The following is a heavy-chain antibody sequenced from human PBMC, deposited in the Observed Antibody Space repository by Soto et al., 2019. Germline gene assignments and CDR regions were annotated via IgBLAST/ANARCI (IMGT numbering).Heavy chain of an antibody. J-gene: IGHJ5*02. CDR3: ARASLSSSYPLDP. V-gene: IGHV1-69*02. Sequence: QVPLVQSGAEVKKPGSSVKVSCKASGGTFSSYTISWVRQAPGQGLEWMGRIIPILGIANYAQKFQGRVTITADKSTSTAYMELSSLRSEDTAVYYCARASLSSSYPLDPWGQGTLVTVSS. CDR1: GGTFSSYT. CDR2: IIPILGIA. D-gene: IGHD2-15*01.